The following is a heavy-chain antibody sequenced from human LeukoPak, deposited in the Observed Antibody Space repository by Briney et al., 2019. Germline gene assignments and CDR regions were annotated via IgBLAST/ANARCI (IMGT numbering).Heavy chain of an antibody. CDR2: IYYSGST. CDR3: ARDSDYDFWSGYDYGVVPLDY. D-gene: IGHD3-3*01. CDR1: GGSISSSSYY. V-gene: IGHV4-39*07. Sequence: PSETLSLTCTVSGGSISSSSYYWGWIRQPPGKGLEWIGSIYYSGSTYYNPSLKSRVTISVDTSKNQFSLKLSSVTAADTAVYYCARDSDYDFWSGYDYGVVPLDYWGQGTLVTVSS. J-gene: IGHJ4*02.